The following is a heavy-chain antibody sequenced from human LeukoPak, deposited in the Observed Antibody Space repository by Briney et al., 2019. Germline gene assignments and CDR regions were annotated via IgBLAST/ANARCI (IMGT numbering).Heavy chain of an antibody. Sequence: GGSLRLSCAASGFTFSSYAMSWVPAAPGKGLEWVSAIRGSGGSTYYADSVKGRFTISRDKSKNTLYLQINSPTAEDTATYYCAKDGNWARFEDWGQGTLVTVSS. J-gene: IGHJ4*02. CDR3: AKDGNWARFED. D-gene: IGHD7-27*01. V-gene: IGHV3-23*01. CDR1: GFTFSSYA. CDR2: IRGSGGST.